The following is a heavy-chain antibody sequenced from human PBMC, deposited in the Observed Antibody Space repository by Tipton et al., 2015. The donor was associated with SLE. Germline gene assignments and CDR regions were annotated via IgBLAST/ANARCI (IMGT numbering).Heavy chain of an antibody. CDR2: IYYSGST. V-gene: IGHV4-38-2*01. J-gene: IGHJ5*02. Sequence: TLSLTCAVSGYSISSGYYLGWIRQPPGKGLAWIGGIYYSGSTYYNPSLKSRVPISADTPKNQSSLKLSSVTAADTAVYYCGVSGWYSSWFDPWGQGTLVTVSS. CDR3: GVSGWYSSWFDP. D-gene: IGHD6-19*01. CDR1: GYSISSGYY.